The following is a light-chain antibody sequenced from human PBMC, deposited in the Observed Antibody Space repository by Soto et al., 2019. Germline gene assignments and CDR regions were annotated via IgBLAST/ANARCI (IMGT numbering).Light chain of an antibody. CDR3: QQRSNSVYT. J-gene: IGKJ2*01. V-gene: IGKV3-11*01. CDR2: DAS. Sequence: EIVLAQSPATLSLSPGERATLSCRASQSVSSYLAWYQQKPGQAPRLLIYDASNRATGIPARFSGSGSGTDFTLTISSLEPEDFAVYYCQQRSNSVYTFGQGTKVDIK. CDR1: QSVSSY.